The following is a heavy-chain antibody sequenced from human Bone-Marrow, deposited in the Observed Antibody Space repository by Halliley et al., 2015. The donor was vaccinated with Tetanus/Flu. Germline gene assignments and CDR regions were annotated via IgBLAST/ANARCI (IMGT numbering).Heavy chain of an antibody. CDR3: ARDPLEGSFDI. V-gene: IGHV4-59*01. CDR1: GGSISGSH. CDR2: YSYIGVT. J-gene: IGHJ3*02. Sequence: TLSLTCAVSGGSISGSHWSWVRQPPGKGLEWIRFYSYIGVTRYNPSLKSRVTISLDTSKNQVSLKMISLTAADTAVYYCARDPLEGSFDIWGQGTLVTVSS.